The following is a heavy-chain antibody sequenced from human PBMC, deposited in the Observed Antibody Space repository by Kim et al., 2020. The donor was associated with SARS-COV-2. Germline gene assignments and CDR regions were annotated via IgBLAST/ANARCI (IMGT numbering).Heavy chain of an antibody. V-gene: IGHV1-69*01. J-gene: IGHJ6*02. Sequence: QKFRGRVTITSDESTSTAYMELSSLRSEDTAVYYCARDQGLDYYYGMDVWGQGTTVIVSS. CDR3: ARDQGLDYYYGMDV.